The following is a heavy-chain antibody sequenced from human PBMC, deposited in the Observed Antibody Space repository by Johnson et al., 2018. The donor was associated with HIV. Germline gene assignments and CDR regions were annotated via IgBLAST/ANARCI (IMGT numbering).Heavy chain of an antibody. CDR1: GFTFDDHG. CDR2: LTWNGGNT. V-gene: IGHV3-20*04. J-gene: IGHJ3*02. CDR3: ARAQHPPGCYDVGPRGDALDI. D-gene: IGHD4/OR15-4a*01. Sequence: EVQLVESGGGLVQPGGSLRLSCAASGFTFDDHGMSWVRQAPGKGLEWVSGLTWNGGNTGYADSVRGRFAIPRNNVKNSLFLLMNSLRAGDTAVYSCARAQHPPGCYDVGPRGDALDIWGQGTMVTVSS.